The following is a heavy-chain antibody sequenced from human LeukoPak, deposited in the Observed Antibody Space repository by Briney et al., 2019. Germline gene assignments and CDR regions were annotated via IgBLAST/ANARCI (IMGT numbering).Heavy chain of an antibody. Sequence: PGGSLRLSCAASGFTFSSSAMRWVRQAPWTGLEWVSGISESGSNTYYADSVKGRFTISRDNSKNTLYLQMSSLRAEDTAVYYCVKGARYSYGFGGGFDFWGQGTLVTVSS. CDR3: VKGARYSYGFGGGFDF. CDR1: GFTFSSSA. J-gene: IGHJ4*02. V-gene: IGHV3-23*01. CDR2: ISESGSNT. D-gene: IGHD5-18*01.